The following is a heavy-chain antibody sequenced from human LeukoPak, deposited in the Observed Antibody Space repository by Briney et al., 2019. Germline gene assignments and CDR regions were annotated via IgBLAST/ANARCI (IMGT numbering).Heavy chain of an antibody. CDR2: ISAYNGNT. J-gene: IGHJ3*02. V-gene: IGHV1-18*01. CDR1: GYTFTSYG. CDR3: ARDWDDIAAARMGTDAFDI. D-gene: IGHD6-13*01. Sequence: GASVKVSCKASGYTFTSYGISWVRQAPGQGLEWMGWISAYNGNTNYAQKLQGRVTMTTDTSTSTAYMELRSLRSDDTAVYYCARDWDDIAAARMGTDAFDIWGQGTMVTVSS.